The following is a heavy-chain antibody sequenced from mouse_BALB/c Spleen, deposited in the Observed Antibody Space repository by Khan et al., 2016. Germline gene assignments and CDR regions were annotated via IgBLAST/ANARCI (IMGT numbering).Heavy chain of an antibody. Sequence: EVKLLESGGGLVQPGGSLKLSCAASGFDFSSYWMSWVRQAPGKGLEWIGEINPDSSTINYTPSLKDKFIISRDNAKNTLYLQMSKVRSEDTAVYYCARLHYCGYRNYWGQGTTLTVSS. CDR3: ARLHYCGYRNY. J-gene: IGHJ2*01. V-gene: IGHV4-1*02. CDR1: GFDFSSYW. D-gene: IGHD1-2*01. CDR2: INPDSSTI.